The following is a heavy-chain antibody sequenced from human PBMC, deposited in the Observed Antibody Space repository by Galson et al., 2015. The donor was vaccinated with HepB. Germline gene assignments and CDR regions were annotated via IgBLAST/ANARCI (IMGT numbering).Heavy chain of an antibody. D-gene: IGHD2-15*01. V-gene: IGHV3-72*01. J-gene: IGHJ6*02. CDR2: SRNKANRHTT. CDR1: GFTFSDHY. Sequence: SLRLSCAVSGFTFSDHYMDWVRQAPGKGLEWVGRSRNKANRHTTEHAASVKGRFSISRDDSKNSLYLQMNSLKTEDTAVYYCARLGYCSGDKCYVMDVWGQGTTVTVSS. CDR3: ARLGYCSGDKCYVMDV.